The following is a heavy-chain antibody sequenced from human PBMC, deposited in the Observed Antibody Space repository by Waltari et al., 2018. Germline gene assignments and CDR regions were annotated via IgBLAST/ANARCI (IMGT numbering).Heavy chain of an antibody. CDR1: GYSIKSGFY. V-gene: IGHV4-38-2*01. D-gene: IGHD2-2*03. CDR2: IEHDGTT. J-gene: IGHJ4*02. CDR3: TRQVLGYCTSAACHRLES. Sequence: QVQLQESGPGLVKPLETLSLTCVVSGYSIKSGFYWGWFRQPPGKGLEWSETIEHDGTTFSSPSLTSRVTTAMDTSKNQVALKMQSVTAADTAVYYCTRQVLGYCTSAACHRLESWGQGTLVTVSS.